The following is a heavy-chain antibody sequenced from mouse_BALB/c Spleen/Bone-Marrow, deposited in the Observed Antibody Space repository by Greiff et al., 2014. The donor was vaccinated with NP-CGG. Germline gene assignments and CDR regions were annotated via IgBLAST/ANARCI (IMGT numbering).Heavy chain of an antibody. CDR3: TRGGNWGDFDY. CDR1: GFTFSSFG. CDR2: INSGSSTI. J-gene: IGHJ2*01. V-gene: IGHV5-17*02. Sequence: VQLVESGGGLVQPGGSRKLSCAASGFTFSSFGMHWVRQAPEKGLEWVAYINSGSSTIYYADTVKGRFTISRDNPKNTLFLQMTSLRSEDTAMYYCTRGGNWGDFDYWGQGTTLAVSS.